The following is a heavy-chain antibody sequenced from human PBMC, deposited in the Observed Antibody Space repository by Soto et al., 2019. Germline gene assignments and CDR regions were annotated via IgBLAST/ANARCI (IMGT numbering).Heavy chain of an antibody. J-gene: IGHJ4*02. CDR2: ISSSGSTI. CDR3: ARDWGTGFYQLDS. D-gene: IGHD2-2*01. V-gene: IGHV3-48*03. Sequence: GGSQRLSYAASGFNFSSYEMNWVRKIPGKGLEWVSYISSSGSTIYYADSVKGRFTISRDNAKNQISLKLSSVTAADTALYYCARDWGTGFYQLDSWGQGTLVTVSS. CDR1: GFNFSSYE.